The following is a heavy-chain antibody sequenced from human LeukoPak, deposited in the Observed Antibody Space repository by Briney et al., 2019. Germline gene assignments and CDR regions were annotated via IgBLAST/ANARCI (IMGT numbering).Heavy chain of an antibody. V-gene: IGHV4-39*01. Sequence: SETMSLTCTVSGGSISSSSYYWGWIRQPPGTGLEWIGSIYYSGSTYYNPSLKSRVTISVDTSKNQFSLKLSSVTAADTAVYYCARHLTIFGATTWFDPWGQGTLVTVSS. J-gene: IGHJ5*02. CDR3: ARHLTIFGATTWFDP. CDR1: GGSISSSSYY. D-gene: IGHD3-3*01. CDR2: IYYSGST.